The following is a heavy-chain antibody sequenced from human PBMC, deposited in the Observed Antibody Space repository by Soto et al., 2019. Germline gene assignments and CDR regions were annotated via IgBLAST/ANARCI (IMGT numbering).Heavy chain of an antibody. Sequence: EVQLLESGGGLVQPGKSLRLSCAASDFTFPNYGMTWVRQAPAMGLEWVATVSPTGGTPYYADSVKGRFTISRDNSENTQYLQMDCLRGEDSATDFCANGGSRFTIYGVLDSGVQGSVVIVSS. D-gene: IGHD3-3*01. CDR2: VSPTGGTP. CDR1: DFTFPNYG. V-gene: IGHV3-23*01. CDR3: ANGGSRFTIYGVLDS. J-gene: IGHJ4*02.